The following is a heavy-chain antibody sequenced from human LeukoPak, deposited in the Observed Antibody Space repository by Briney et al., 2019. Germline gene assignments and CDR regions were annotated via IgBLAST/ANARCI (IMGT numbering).Heavy chain of an antibody. D-gene: IGHD2-15*01. V-gene: IGHV3-73*01. CDR1: GFTFSGSA. J-gene: IGHJ6*03. CDR2: IRSKANSYAT. CDR3: TRPYCSGGSCYYMDV. Sequence: GGSLRLSCAASGFTFSGSAMHWVRQASGKGLEWVGRIRSKANSYATAYAASVKGRFTISRDDSKNTAYLQMNSLKTEDTAVYYCTRPYCSGGSCYYMDVWGKGTTVTVSS.